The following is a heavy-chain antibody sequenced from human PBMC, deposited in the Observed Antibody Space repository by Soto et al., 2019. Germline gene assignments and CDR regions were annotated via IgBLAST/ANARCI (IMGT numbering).Heavy chain of an antibody. CDR1: GYKFTTFG. D-gene: IGHD3-16*01. J-gene: IGHJ4*02. Sequence: QVQLVQSGAEVREPGASVKVSCKASGYKFTTFGISWVRQAPGQGLEWMGWTHPKKGNTKDAQKFQGRVTMTTDTSTSTAYMELRSLRSDDTAVYFCAREYCDTSRCFLPDYWGQGALVTVSS. V-gene: IGHV1-18*01. CDR2: THPKKGNT. CDR3: AREYCDTSRCFLPDY.